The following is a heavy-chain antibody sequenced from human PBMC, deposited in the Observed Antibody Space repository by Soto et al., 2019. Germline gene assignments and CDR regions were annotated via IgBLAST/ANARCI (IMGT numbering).Heavy chain of an antibody. J-gene: IGHJ4*02. CDR1: GGSFSGYY. CDR2: INHSGST. Sequence: QVQLQQWGAGLLKPSETLSLTCAVYGGSFSGYYWSWIRQPPGKGLEWIGEINHSGSTNYNPSLKSRVTISVDTSKNQFSLKLSSVTAADTAVYYCARGEAARPYYFDDWGQGTLVTVSS. D-gene: IGHD6-6*01. CDR3: ARGEAARPYYFDD. V-gene: IGHV4-34*01.